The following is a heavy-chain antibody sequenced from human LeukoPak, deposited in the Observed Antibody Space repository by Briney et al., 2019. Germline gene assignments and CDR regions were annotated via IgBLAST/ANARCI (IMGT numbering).Heavy chain of an antibody. CDR2: SYYSGST. D-gene: IGHD3-16*02. Sequence: PSETLSLTCTVSGGSISGSSYYLGWIRQPPGKGLEWIGSSYYSGSTYYNPSLKSRVTISVDTSKNQFPLKLSSVTAADTAVYYCARHSYDDYVWGSYRWYNWFDPWGQGTLVTVSS. CDR3: ARHSYDDYVWGSYRWYNWFDP. V-gene: IGHV4-39*01. J-gene: IGHJ5*02. CDR1: GGSISGSSYY.